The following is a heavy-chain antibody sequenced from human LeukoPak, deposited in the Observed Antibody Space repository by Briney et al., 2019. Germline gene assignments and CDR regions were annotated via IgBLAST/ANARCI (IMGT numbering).Heavy chain of an antibody. J-gene: IGHJ3*02. CDR1: GGSISTHY. CDR2: IYYSGST. Sequence: SETLSLICAVSGGSISTHYWSWIRQPPGKGLEWIGYIYYSGSTNYNPSLKSPFTISVDTSKNQFSLKLTSVTAADTAVYYCARGRGLHYYDSSGFHSGAFDIWGQGTMVTVSS. D-gene: IGHD3-22*01. V-gene: IGHV4-59*11. CDR3: ARGRGLHYYDSSGFHSGAFDI.